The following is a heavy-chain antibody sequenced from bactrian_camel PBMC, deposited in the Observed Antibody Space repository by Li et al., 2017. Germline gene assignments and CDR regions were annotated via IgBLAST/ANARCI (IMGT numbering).Heavy chain of an antibody. Sequence: VQLVESGGSLVQPGGSLRLSCAASGFTFSNYGMSWVRQSPGGEREGVASIYIDGGTTWYADSVQGRFTISQDSGKNTLYLEMTSLKPEDSAMYYCAAARRRWGPDRWRCPAFKEDQYADWGQGTQVTVS. V-gene: IGHV3S31*01. CDR2: IYIDGGTT. J-gene: IGHJ4*01. CDR3: AAARRRWGPDRWRCPAFKEDQYAD. D-gene: IGHD1*01. CDR1: GFTFSNYG.